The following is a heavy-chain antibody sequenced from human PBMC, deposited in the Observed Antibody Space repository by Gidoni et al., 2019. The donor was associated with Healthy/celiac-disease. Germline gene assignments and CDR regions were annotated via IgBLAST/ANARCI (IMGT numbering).Heavy chain of an antibody. CDR1: GGSISSGRYY. V-gene: IGHV4-61*02. CDR3: ARDRTNIPDAFDI. CDR2: IYTHGST. J-gene: IGHJ3*02. Sequence: QVQLQESGPGLVKPSQTLSLTCTVSGGSISSGRYYWSWIRQPVGKGLEWIGRIYTHGSTNYNPSLKSRVTISVDTSKNQFSLKLSSVTAADTAVYYCARDRTNIPDAFDIWGQGTMVTVSS.